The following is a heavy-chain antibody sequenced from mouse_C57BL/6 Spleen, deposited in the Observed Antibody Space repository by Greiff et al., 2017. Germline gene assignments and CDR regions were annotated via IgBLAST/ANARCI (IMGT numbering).Heavy chain of an antibody. V-gene: IGHV1-64*01. CDR2: IRPNSGST. J-gene: IGHJ1*03. CDR1: GYTFTSYW. Sequence: QVQLQQPGAELVKPGASVKLSCKASGYTFTSYWMHWVKQRPGQGLEWIGMIRPNSGSTNYNEKFKSKATLTVDKSSSTAYMQLSSLTSEDSAVYYCARSRGYYGSSSHWYFDVWGTGTTVTVSS. D-gene: IGHD1-1*01. CDR3: ARSRGYYGSSSHWYFDV.